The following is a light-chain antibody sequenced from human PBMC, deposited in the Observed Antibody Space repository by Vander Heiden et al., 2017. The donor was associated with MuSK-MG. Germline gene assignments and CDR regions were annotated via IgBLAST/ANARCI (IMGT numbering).Light chain of an antibody. CDR1: QSISSW. CDR2: KAS. V-gene: IGKV1-5*03. J-gene: IGKJ2*01. Sequence: DIQMTQSPSTLSASVGDRVTITCRASQSISSWLAWYQQKPGKAPKLLIYKASSLESGVPSRFSRSGSGTEFTLTISSLQPDDFATYYCQQYNSYSYTFGQGTKLEIK. CDR3: QQYNSYSYT.